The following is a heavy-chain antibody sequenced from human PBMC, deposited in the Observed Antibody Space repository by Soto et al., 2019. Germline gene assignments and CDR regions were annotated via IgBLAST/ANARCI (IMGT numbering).Heavy chain of an antibody. J-gene: IGHJ6*02. V-gene: IGHV3-30-3*01. CDR3: ARPRMTTTTRYHGMDV. CDR2: VSFDGSNE. D-gene: IGHD4-17*01. Sequence: QVQLVESGGGVVQPGGSLRLSCSASGFTFSRYAMHWVRQAPGEGLDWVAVVSFDGSNEYYAESVRGRFTISRATSKNTLYLHMNSLRPEDTAVYFCARPRMTTTTRYHGMDVWGRGTTCTVSS. CDR1: GFTFSRYA.